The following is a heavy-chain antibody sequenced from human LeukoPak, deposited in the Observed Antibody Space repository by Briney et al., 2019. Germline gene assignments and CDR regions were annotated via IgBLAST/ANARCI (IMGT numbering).Heavy chain of an antibody. CDR3: ARGHGSN. J-gene: IGHJ4*02. Sequence: PGGSLRLSCAAAGFTFSTSWMGWVRQVPGKGLEWVANTKQDGTESQYVDTVKGRFTISRDNTKNSLFLQMNGLTTEDTAVYYCARGHGSNWGQGVLVAVSS. CDR2: TKQDGTES. V-gene: IGHV3-7*04. CDR1: GFTFSTSW.